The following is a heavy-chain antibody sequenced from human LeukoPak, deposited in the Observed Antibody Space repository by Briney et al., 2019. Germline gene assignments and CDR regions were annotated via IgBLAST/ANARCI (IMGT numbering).Heavy chain of an antibody. J-gene: IGHJ4*02. CDR2: IYYSGST. V-gene: IGHV4-59*08. Sequence: SETLSLTCTVSGGSISSYYWSWIRQPPGKGLGWIGYIYYSGSTNYNPSLKSRVTISVDTSKNQFSLKLSSVTAADTAVYYCARITYYDFWSGYYTFDYWGQGTLVTVSS. D-gene: IGHD3-3*01. CDR1: GGSISSYY. CDR3: ARITYYDFWSGYYTFDY.